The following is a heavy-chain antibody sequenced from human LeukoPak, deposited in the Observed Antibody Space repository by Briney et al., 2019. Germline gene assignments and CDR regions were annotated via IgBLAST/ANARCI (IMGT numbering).Heavy chain of an antibody. Sequence: LRLSCAASGFTVSSNYMSWVRQHPGKGLEYIGYIYYRGSTYYSPSLKSRLTISLDTPNNRFSLKLRSVTAADTAVYYCARATDYGDSYYFDHWGQGTPVTVSS. V-gene: IGHV4-31*02. D-gene: IGHD4/OR15-4a*01. CDR1: GFTVSSNY. J-gene: IGHJ4*02. CDR2: IYYRGST. CDR3: ARATDYGDSYYFDH.